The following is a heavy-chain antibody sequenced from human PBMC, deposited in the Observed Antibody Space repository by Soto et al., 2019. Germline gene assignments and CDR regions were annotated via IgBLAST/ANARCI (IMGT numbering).Heavy chain of an antibody. D-gene: IGHD2-8*01. CDR3: ARLIGDSWLDS. V-gene: IGHV4-39*02. J-gene: IGHJ5*01. CDR1: GGSISSNTYY. CDR2: IYYSGSI. Sequence: SETLSLTCTVSGGSISSNTYYRGWIRQSPGKGLEWIGSIYYSGSIYYNPSLKSRITINPDTSNNHLSLQLDSVTPDDTAVYYCARLIGDSWLDSWGQGTLVTVSS.